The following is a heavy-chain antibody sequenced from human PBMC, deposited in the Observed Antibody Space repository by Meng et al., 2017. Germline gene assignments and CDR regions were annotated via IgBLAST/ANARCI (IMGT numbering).Heavy chain of an antibody. J-gene: IGHJ3*02. CDR1: GVTFSSYA. CDR2: ISANGDST. Sequence: GESLKISCAASGVTFSSYAMSWVRQAPGKGLEWVSTISANGDSTYDSDSFKGRFTISRDNSKNTLYLQMDSLRADDTAVYYCAAIAHVLRYFDWLFSDAFDIWGQGTMVTVSS. CDR3: AAIAHVLRYFDWLFSDAFDI. D-gene: IGHD3-9*01. V-gene: IGHV3-23*01.